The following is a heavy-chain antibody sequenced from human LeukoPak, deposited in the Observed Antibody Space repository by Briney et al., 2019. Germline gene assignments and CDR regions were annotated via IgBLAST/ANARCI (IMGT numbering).Heavy chain of an antibody. Sequence: GESLKISCKGSGYSFTSYWIGWVRQMPGKGLEWMGIIYPGDSDTRYSPSFQGQVTISADKSISTAYLQWSSLKASDTAMYYCATQATYYYDSSVFSYWGQGTLVTVSS. CDR2: IYPGDSDT. D-gene: IGHD3-22*01. V-gene: IGHV5-51*01. CDR1: GYSFTSYW. CDR3: ATQATYYYDSSVFSY. J-gene: IGHJ4*02.